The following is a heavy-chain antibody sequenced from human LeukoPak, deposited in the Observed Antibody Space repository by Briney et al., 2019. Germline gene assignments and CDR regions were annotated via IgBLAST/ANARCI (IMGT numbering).Heavy chain of an antibody. CDR1: GFTFSSYG. J-gene: IGHJ4*02. CDR2: IRYDGSNK. Sequence: GGSLRLSCAASGFTFSSYGMHWVRQAPGKGLEWVAFIRYDGSNKYYADSVKGRFTTSRDNSKNTLYLQMNSLRAEDTAVYYCAKASIAAAGIFDYWGQGTLVTVSS. D-gene: IGHD6-13*01. CDR3: AKASIAAAGIFDY. V-gene: IGHV3-30*02.